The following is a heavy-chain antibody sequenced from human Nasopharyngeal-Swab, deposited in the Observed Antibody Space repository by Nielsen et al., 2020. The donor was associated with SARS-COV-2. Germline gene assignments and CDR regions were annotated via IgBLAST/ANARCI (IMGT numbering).Heavy chain of an antibody. D-gene: IGHD1-20*01. CDR1: GFTFGNYW. J-gene: IGHJ4*02. Sequence: GGSLKISCAASGFTFGNYWMSWVRQAPGKRLEWVANIKEDGSEKDYVDSVKGRFTISRDNIKNSLYLQMNSLRVEDTAVYFCARLPRNNWRLDSWGQGILVTVSS. CDR2: IKEDGSEK. V-gene: IGHV3-7*03. CDR3: ARLPRNNWRLDS.